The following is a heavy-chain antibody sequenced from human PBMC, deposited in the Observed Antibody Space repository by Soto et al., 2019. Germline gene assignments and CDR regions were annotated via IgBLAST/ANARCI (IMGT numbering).Heavy chain of an antibody. J-gene: IGHJ4*01. D-gene: IGHD6-13*01. Sequence: SETLSLTCAISGDSIIGTHWWSWVRRPPGKGLEFIGETHHSRGTNYNPSLRSRVTMSLDKSKNQLSLILYSVTAADTGVYYCARYSAASGTYYFDYWGQGTLVTVS. CDR1: GDSIIGTHW. V-gene: IGHV4-4*02. CDR3: ARYSAASGTYYFDY. CDR2: THHSRGT.